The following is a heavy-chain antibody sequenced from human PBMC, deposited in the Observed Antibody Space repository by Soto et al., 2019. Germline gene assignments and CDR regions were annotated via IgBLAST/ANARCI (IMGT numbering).Heavy chain of an antibody. Sequence: GASVKVSCKASGGTFSSYAISWVRQAPGQGLEWMGGIIPIFGTANYAQKFQGRVTITADESTSTAYMELSSLRSEDTAVYYCASSLDSSGLAPVFDIWGQGTMVTVSS. CDR1: GGTFSSYA. CDR2: IIPIFGTA. V-gene: IGHV1-69*13. J-gene: IGHJ3*02. D-gene: IGHD3-22*01. CDR3: ASSLDSSGLAPVFDI.